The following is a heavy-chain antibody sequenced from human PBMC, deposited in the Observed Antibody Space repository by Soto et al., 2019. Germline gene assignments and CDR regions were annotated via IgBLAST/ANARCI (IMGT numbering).Heavy chain of an antibody. CDR2: INHSGST. CDR3: ARGVRITMIVVVMPPSHCDY. V-gene: IGHV4-34*01. Sequence: SETLSLTCAVYGGSFSGYYWSWIRQPPGKGLEWIGEINHSGSTNYNPSLKSRVTISVDTSKNQFSLKLSSVTAADTAVYYCARGVRITMIVVVMPPSHCDYWGQGTMGTVSS. CDR1: GGSFSGYY. J-gene: IGHJ4*02. D-gene: IGHD3-22*01.